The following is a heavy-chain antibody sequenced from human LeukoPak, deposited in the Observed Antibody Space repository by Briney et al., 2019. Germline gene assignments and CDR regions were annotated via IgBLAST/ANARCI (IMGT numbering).Heavy chain of an antibody. CDR2: ISSSSSYI. Sequence: KPGGSLRLSCAASGFTFSSYSMNWVRQAPGKGLEWVSSISSSSSYIYYADSVKGRFTISRDNAKNSLYLQMNSLRAEDTAVYYCARDPPGYCSSTSCYTRYRYYYYGMDVWGQGTTVTVSS. V-gene: IGHV3-21*01. D-gene: IGHD2-2*02. CDR3: ARDPPGYCSSTSCYTRYRYYYYGMDV. J-gene: IGHJ6*02. CDR1: GFTFSSYS.